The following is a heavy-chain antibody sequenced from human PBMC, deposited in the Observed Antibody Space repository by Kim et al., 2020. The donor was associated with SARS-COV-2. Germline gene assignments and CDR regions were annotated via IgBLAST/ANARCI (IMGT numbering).Heavy chain of an antibody. V-gene: IGHV5-10-1*01. CDR2: SYT. D-gene: IGHD6-6*01. CDR3: ARGYSSSSN. J-gene: IGHJ4*02. Sequence: SYTNYSPSFQGHVTISADKSISTAYLQWSSLKASDTAMYYCARGYSSSSNWGQGTLITVSS.